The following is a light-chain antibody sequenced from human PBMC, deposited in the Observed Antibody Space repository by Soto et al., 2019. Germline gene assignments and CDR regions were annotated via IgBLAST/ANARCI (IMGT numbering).Light chain of an antibody. CDR3: QQANSLPLT. CDR2: AAS. CDR1: QGISSR. J-gene: IGKJ4*01. V-gene: IGKV1-12*01. Sequence: DIQITQSPSSVSASVGDRVTITCRASQGISSRLAWYQQKPGKAPELLIYAASSLQSGVPSRFSGSASGTDFTLTISNLQPEDFATYYCQQANSLPLTFGGGTKVETK.